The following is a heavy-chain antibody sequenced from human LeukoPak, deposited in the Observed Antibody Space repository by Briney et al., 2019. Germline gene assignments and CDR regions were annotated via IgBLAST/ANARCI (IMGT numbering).Heavy chain of an antibody. CDR3: AGRRSSGWYAY. CDR1: GFTFSSYS. V-gene: IGHV3-53*01. Sequence: SGGSLRLSCAASGFTFSSYSMNWVRQAPGKGLEWVSVVYDSGTTYYADSVKGRFLIFRDTSKNTVDLQMNSLRVEDTAVYYCAGRRSSGWYAYWGQGTLVTVSS. D-gene: IGHD6-19*01. J-gene: IGHJ4*02. CDR2: VYDSGTT.